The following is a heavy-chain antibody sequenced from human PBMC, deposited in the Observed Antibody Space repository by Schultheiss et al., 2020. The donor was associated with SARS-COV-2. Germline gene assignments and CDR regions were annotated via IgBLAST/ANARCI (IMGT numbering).Heavy chain of an antibody. CDR1: GFTFSSYG. V-gene: IGHV3-74*01. Sequence: GGSLRLSCAASGFTFSSYGMHWVRQAPGKGLEWVSRINSDGSSTSYADSVKGRFTISRDNAKNTLYLQMNSLRAEDTAVYYCARVGGATRYFDYWGQGTLVTVSS. J-gene: IGHJ4*02. CDR3: ARVGGATRYFDY. D-gene: IGHD1-26*01. CDR2: INSDGSST.